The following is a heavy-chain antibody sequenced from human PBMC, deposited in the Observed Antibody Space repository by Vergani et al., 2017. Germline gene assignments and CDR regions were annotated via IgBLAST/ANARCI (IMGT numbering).Heavy chain of an antibody. CDR3: ARDQGIVVVPAALWV. CDR1: GYTFTSYG. D-gene: IGHD2-2*01. Sequence: QVQLVQSGAEVKKPGASVKVSCKASGYTFTSYGISWVRQAPGQGLEWMGWISAYNGNTNYAQKHQGRVTMTTATATSTAYMELRSLRSADTAVYYCARDQGIVVVPAALWVWGKGTTVTVSS. J-gene: IGHJ6*04. CDR2: ISAYNGNT. V-gene: IGHV1-18*01.